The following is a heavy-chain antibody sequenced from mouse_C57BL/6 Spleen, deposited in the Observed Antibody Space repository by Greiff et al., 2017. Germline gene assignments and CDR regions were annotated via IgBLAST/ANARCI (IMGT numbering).Heavy chain of an antibody. V-gene: IGHV1-42*01. CDR1: GYSFTGYY. Sequence: VQLKQSGPELVKPGASVKISCKASGYSFTGYYMNWVKQSPEKSLEWIGEINPSTGGTTYNQKFKAKATLTVDKSSSTAYMQLKSLTSEDSAVYYCARSTTVAHFDYWGQGTTLTVSS. J-gene: IGHJ2*01. CDR3: ARSTTVAHFDY. D-gene: IGHD1-1*01. CDR2: INPSTGGT.